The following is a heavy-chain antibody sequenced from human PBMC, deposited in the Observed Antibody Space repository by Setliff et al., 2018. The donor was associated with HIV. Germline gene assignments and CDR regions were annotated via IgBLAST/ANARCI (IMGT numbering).Heavy chain of an antibody. CDR1: GYTFTGYY. J-gene: IGHJ4*02. V-gene: IGHV1-2*02. D-gene: IGHD5-18*01. CDR3: AAEDTAMQQVDY. Sequence: ASVKVSCKASGYTFTGYYMHWVRQAPGQGLEWMGWINPHSGDTNFAQRFQGRITMTRDTSISTAYMELSRLRSDDTAVYYCAAEDTAMQQVDYWGQGTLVTVSS. CDR2: INPHSGDT.